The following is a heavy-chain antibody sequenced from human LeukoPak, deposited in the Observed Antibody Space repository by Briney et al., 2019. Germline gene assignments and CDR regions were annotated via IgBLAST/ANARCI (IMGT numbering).Heavy chain of an antibody. CDR1: GGSITTSSYY. J-gene: IGHJ2*01. D-gene: IGHD2/OR15-2a*01. CDR3: ARAFRARYFDL. V-gene: IGHV4-39*01. CDR2: VYYSGST. Sequence: SETLSLTCTVSGGSITTSSYYWGWIRQPPGKGLEWIGIVYYSGSTYYNPSLKGRVTISVDTSKNQFSLKLSSVTAADTAVYYCARAFRARYFDLWGRGTLVTVSS.